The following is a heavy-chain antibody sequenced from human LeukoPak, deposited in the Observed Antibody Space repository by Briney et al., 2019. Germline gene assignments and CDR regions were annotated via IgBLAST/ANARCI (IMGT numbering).Heavy chain of an antibody. CDR3: ARDYEGDIVVVPAADY. CDR2: INPNSSGT. V-gene: IGHV1-2*02. J-gene: IGHJ4*02. Sequence: ASVKVSCKASGYTFTGHYMHWVRQAPGQGLEWMGWINPNSSGTNYAQKFQGRVTMTRDTSISTAYMELSGLRSDDTAVYYCARDYEGDIVVVPAADYWGQGTLVTVSS. CDR1: GYTFTGHY. D-gene: IGHD2-2*01.